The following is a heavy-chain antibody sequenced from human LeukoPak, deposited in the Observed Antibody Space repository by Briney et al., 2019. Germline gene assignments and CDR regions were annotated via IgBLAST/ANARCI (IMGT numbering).Heavy chain of an antibody. D-gene: IGHD6-19*01. V-gene: IGHV1-18*01. CDR1: GYTFTSYG. Sequence: ASVKVSCKASGYTFTSYGISWVRQAPGQGLEWMGWISAYNGNTNYAQKLQGRVTMTTDTSTSTAYMELGSLRSDDTAVYYCARGGPGQWLVRNWFDPWGQGTLVTVSS. J-gene: IGHJ5*02. CDR3: ARGGPGQWLVRNWFDP. CDR2: ISAYNGNT.